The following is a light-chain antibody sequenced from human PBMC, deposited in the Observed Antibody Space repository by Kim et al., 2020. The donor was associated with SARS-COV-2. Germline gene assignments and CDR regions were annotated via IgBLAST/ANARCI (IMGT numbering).Light chain of an antibody. CDR1: QSLVHSDGNTY. CDR2: KVS. Sequence: DVVMTQSPLSLPVTLGQPASISCRSSQSLVHSDGNTYLNWFQQRPGQSPRRLIYKVSNRDSGVPDRFSGSGSGTDFTLKISRVKAGDVGIYYCIQGTHWPPRFGGGTKVEIK. J-gene: IGKJ4*01. V-gene: IGKV2-30*02. CDR3: IQGTHWPPR.